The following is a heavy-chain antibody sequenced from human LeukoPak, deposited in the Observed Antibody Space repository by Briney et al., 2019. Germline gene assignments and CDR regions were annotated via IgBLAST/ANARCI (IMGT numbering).Heavy chain of an antibody. J-gene: IGHJ4*02. CDR2: ISYDGINK. V-gene: IGHV3-30*03. Sequence: PGGSLRLSCAASGFTFSDSGLHWVRQAPGKGLEWVAVISYDGINKHYADSAKGRFTVSRDNSKKTVYLQMNSLRVEDTAVYYCARDRRGYSYGYNLGYWGQGTLVTVSS. D-gene: IGHD5-18*01. CDR3: ARDRRGYSYGYNLGY. CDR1: GFTFSDSG.